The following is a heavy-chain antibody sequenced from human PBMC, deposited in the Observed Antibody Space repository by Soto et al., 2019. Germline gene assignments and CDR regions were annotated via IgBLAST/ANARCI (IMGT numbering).Heavy chain of an antibody. Sequence: GASVKVSCKASGYTFITYYMHWVRQAPGQGLEWVGIINPIDGSTNYAQKFQGRVTMTRDTSTSTVYMELGSLGSEDTAVYYCARESPYSSGWYQIGYWGQGTLVTVSS. V-gene: IGHV1-46*01. CDR1: GYTFITYY. CDR2: INPIDGST. J-gene: IGHJ4*02. D-gene: IGHD6-19*01. CDR3: ARESPYSSGWYQIGY.